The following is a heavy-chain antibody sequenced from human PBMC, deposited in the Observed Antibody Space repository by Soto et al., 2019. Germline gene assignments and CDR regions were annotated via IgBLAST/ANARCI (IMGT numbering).Heavy chain of an antibody. V-gene: IGHV3-7*01. CDR2: IKQDGSEK. D-gene: IGHD6-19*01. CDR3: TRAQTTGWYVSY. CDR1: GFTFSNYW. J-gene: IGHJ4*02. Sequence: EVQLVESGGGLVQPGGSLRLSCAVSGFTFSNYWMSWVRQAPGKVLEWVANIKQDGSEKYYVDSVKGRFTISRDNAKSSLYLQLNSLRAEDTAVYYCTRAQTTGWYVSYWGQGTLVTVSS.